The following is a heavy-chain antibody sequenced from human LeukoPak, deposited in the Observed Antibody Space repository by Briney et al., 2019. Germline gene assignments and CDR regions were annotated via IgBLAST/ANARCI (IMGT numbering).Heavy chain of an antibody. Sequence: GGSLRLSCAASGFTFSSYSMNWVRQAPGKGLEWVSYISSSSSTIYYADSVKGRFTISRDNAKNSLYLQMNSLRAEDTAVYYCARRTSPGYCSGGSCYEFGYYYYCGMDVWGQGTTVTVSS. CDR1: GFTFSSYS. CDR3: ARRTSPGYCSGGSCYEFGYYYYCGMDV. D-gene: IGHD2-15*01. J-gene: IGHJ6*02. V-gene: IGHV3-48*01. CDR2: ISSSSSTI.